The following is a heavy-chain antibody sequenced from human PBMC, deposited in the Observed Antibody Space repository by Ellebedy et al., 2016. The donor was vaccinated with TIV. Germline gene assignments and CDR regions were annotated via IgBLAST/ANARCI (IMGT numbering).Heavy chain of an antibody. CDR1: GYSFTSYW. CDR3: ASRSIAVAGTGGVGY. Sequence: GESLKISXKGSGYSFTSYWISWVRQMPGKGLEWMGRIDPSDSYTNYSPSFQGHVTISVDKSISTAYLQWSSLKASDTAMYYCASRSIAVAGTGGVGYWGQGTLVTVSS. D-gene: IGHD6-19*01. V-gene: IGHV5-10-1*01. CDR2: IDPSDSYT. J-gene: IGHJ4*02.